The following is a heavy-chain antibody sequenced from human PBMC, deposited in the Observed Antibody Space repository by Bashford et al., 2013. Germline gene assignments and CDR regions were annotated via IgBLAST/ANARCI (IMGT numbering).Heavy chain of an antibody. V-gene: IGHV3-48*02. Sequence: VRQAPGKGLEWVSYISGSGSGENIYYEASVRGRFTISRDNAKNSLYLQMNSLRDEDTALYYCVKILTGLDSWG. CDR2: ISGSGSGENI. CDR3: VKILTGLDS. D-gene: IGHD3-9*01. J-gene: IGHJ5*01.